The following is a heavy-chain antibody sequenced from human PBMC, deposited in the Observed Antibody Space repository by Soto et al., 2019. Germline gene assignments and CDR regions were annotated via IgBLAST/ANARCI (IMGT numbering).Heavy chain of an antibody. CDR2: ISGSGGST. CDR1: GFTFSSYA. J-gene: IGHJ4*02. V-gene: IGHV3-23*01. D-gene: IGHD3-10*01. CDR3: VLWPPYYFDY. Sequence: EVQLLESGGGLVQPGGSLRLSCAASGFTFSSYAMSWVRQAPGKGLVWVSAISGSGGSTYYADSVKGRFTISRDNSNTTLYLQMTSLRAEDTAVYYCVLWPPYYFDYWGQGALFTVSS.